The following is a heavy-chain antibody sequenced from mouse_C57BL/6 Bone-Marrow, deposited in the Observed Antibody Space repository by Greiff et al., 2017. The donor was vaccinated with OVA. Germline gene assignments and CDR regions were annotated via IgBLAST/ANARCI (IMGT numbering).Heavy chain of an antibody. CDR3: ARYVIYGYYFDY. CDR1: GYTFTSYW. Sequence: QVQLQHPGAELVKPGASVKMSCKASGYTFTSYWITWVKQRPGQGLEWIGDIYPGSGSTNYNEKFKSKATLTVDTSSSTAYMQLSSLTSEDSAVYYCARYVIYGYYFDYWGQGTTLTVSS. CDR2: IYPGSGST. V-gene: IGHV1-55*01. J-gene: IGHJ2*01. D-gene: IGHD2-2*01.